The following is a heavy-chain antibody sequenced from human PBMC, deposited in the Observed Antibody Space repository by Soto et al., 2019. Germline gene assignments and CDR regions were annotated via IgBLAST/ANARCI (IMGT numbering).Heavy chain of an antibody. J-gene: IGHJ3*02. Sequence: LRLSCVASGFKFSSYSMNWVRQAPGKGLGWVSSISSSSSHIYYADSVKGRFTISRDNAKNSLSLQINSLRAEDTAVYYCARPYYYDSSGYYGALAFDIWGQGTMDTVTS. D-gene: IGHD3-22*01. CDR2: ISSSSSHI. CDR3: ARPYYYDSSGYYGALAFDI. CDR1: GFKFSSYS. V-gene: IGHV3-21*06.